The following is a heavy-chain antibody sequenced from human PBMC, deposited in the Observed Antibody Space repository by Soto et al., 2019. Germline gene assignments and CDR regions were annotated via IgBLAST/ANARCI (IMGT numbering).Heavy chain of an antibody. D-gene: IGHD6-13*01. J-gene: IGHJ4*02. V-gene: IGHV1-18*04. CDR3: ARDTVAVAGSFAY. Sequence: AAVKVSCKASGYTFISYGISWVRQAPGQGLEWMGWISAYNGNSNYAQRLQGRVTMTTDTSTSTGYMELRSLRSDDTAVYYCARDTVAVAGSFAYWGQGTLVTVS. CDR1: GYTFISYG. CDR2: ISAYNGNS.